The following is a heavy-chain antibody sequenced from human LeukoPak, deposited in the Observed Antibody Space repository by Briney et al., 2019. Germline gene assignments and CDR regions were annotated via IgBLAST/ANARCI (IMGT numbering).Heavy chain of an antibody. D-gene: IGHD3-3*01. CDR1: GGSLSGSY. CDR2: IDTRGNT. Sequence: SETLSLTCDVYGGSLSGSYWTWIRQSPGKGLEWVGEIDTRGNTNYSPSLKSRLTMSIDTSQKRFTLKLKSVTAADTAVYYCARNGNDFWSGYSHYYYYYGMDVWGQGTTVTVSS. J-gene: IGHJ6*02. CDR3: ARNGNDFWSGYSHYYYYYGMDV. V-gene: IGHV4-34*01.